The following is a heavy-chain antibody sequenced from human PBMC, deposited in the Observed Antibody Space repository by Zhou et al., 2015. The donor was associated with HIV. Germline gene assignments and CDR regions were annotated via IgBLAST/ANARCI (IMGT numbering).Heavy chain of an antibody. CDR2: IIPIFGTA. CDR1: GGTFSSYA. J-gene: IGHJ4*02. Sequence: QVQLVQSGAEVKKPGSSVKVSCKASGGTFSSYAISWVRQAPGQGLEWMGGIIPIFGTANYAQKFQGRVTITADESTSTAYMELSSLRSEDTAVYYCASTDSSGYYTRPHAFDYWGQGTLVTVSS. D-gene: IGHD3-22*01. V-gene: IGHV1-69*01. CDR3: ASTDSSGYYTRPHAFDY.